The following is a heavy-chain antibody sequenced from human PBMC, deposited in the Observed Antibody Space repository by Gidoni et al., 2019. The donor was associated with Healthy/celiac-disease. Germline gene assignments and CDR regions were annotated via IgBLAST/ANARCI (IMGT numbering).Heavy chain of an antibody. CDR2: ISYDGSNK. CDR1: GFTFSSYG. J-gene: IGHJ4*02. Sequence: QVQLVESGGGVVQPGRSLRLSCAASGFTFSSYGMHWVRQAPGKGLEWVAVISYDGSNKYYADSVKGRFTIPRDNSKNTLYLQMNSLRAEDTAVYYCAKDLLWELLSAVDYWGQGTLVTVSS. V-gene: IGHV3-30*18. CDR3: AKDLLWELLSAVDY. D-gene: IGHD1-26*01.